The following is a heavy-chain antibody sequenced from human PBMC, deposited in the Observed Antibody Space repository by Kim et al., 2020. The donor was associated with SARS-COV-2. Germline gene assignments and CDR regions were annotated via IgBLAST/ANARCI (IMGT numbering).Heavy chain of an antibody. CDR2: ISYDGSNK. CDR3: AKTLGSYSSSWYPRAYYYYGMDV. V-gene: IGHV3-30*18. CDR1: GFTFSSYG. D-gene: IGHD6-13*01. J-gene: IGHJ6*02. Sequence: GGSLRLSCAASGFTFSSYGMHWVRQAPGKGLEWVAVISYDGSNKYYADSVKGRFTISRDNSKNTLYLQMNSLRAEDTAVYYCAKTLGSYSSSWYPRAYYYYGMDVWGQGTTVTVSS.